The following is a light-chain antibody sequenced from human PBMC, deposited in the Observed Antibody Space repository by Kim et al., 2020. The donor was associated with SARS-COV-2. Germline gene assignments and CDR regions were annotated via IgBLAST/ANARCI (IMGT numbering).Light chain of an antibody. CDR2: GAS. CDR3: QQYGSSRDT. Sequence: SPGERATLSCRASQSVSSSYLAWYQQKPGQAPRLLIYGASSRATGIPDRFSGSGSGTDFTLTISRLEPEDFAVYYCQQYGSSRDTFGQGTKVDIK. J-gene: IGKJ1*01. CDR1: QSVSSSY. V-gene: IGKV3-20*01.